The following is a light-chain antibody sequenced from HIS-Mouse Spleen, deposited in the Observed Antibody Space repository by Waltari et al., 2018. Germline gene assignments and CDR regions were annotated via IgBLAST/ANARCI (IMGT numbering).Light chain of an antibody. V-gene: IGKV1-27*01. Sequence: DIQMTQSPSSLSASVGDRVTITCRASQGISNYLAWYQQKPWKVPNLLIYAASTLQSGVPSLFSGSGSGTDFTLTISSLQPEDVATYYCQKYNSAPTFGQGTRLEIK. J-gene: IGKJ5*01. CDR2: AAS. CDR3: QKYNSAPT. CDR1: QGISNY.